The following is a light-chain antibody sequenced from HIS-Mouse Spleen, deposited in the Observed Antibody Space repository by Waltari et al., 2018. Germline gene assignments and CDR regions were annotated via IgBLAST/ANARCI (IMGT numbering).Light chain of an antibody. Sequence: SYELTQPPSVSVSPGQTARIPCHGDALPQKYAYWYQQKSGQAPVLVIYEDSKRPSGIPERFSGSSSGTMATLTISGAQVEDEADYYCYSTDSSGNHRVFGGGTKLTVL. J-gene: IGLJ2*01. CDR1: ALPQKY. CDR2: EDS. V-gene: IGLV3-10*01. CDR3: YSTDSSGNHRV.